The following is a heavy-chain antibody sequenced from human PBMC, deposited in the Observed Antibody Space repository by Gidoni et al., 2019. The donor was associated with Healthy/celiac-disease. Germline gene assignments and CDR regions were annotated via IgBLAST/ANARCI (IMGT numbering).Heavy chain of an antibody. V-gene: IGHV4-38-2*02. Sequence: QLQASGPGLLKPSATLSLTCTVSGYSLSTCDYWGWIRQPPGKGLEWIGSIYHSGSSYYNPSLKSRGTISVDTSKNQFSLKLSSVTAGDTAVYYCAREGVVTALVDYGGQGTLGTVSS. J-gene: IGHJ4*02. CDR2: IYHSGSS. D-gene: IGHD2-21*02. CDR1: GYSLSTCDY. CDR3: AREGVVTALVDY.